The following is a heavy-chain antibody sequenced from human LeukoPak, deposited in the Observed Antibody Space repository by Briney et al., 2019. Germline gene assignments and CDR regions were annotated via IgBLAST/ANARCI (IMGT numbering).Heavy chain of an antibody. Sequence: PGGSLRLSCAASGFSLSTYWMSWVRQAPVKGLEWVASIKQDGGAIYPSDAVKGRFTISRDNAKNSLYLHLNSLTAEDTAVYYCAWSGDGVGYCTPGDFDYWGQGTLVTVSS. J-gene: IGHJ4*02. CDR1: GFSLSTYW. D-gene: IGHD2-21*02. CDR3: AWSGDGVGYCTPGDFDY. CDR2: IKQDGGAI. V-gene: IGHV3-7*01.